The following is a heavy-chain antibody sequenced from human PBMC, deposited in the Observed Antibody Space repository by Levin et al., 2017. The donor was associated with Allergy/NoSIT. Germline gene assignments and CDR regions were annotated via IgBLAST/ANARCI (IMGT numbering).Heavy chain of an antibody. CDR2: IWDDGYKK. CDR1: GFTFSSYG. CDR3: ARVLRFYYYYYMDV. V-gene: IGHV3-33*01. J-gene: IGHJ6*03. D-gene: IGHD5-12*01. Sequence: PGGSLRLSCAASGFTFSSYGMHWVRQALGKGLEWVAVIWDDGYKKYYADSVKGRFTISRDNSKNTLYLQMNSLRAEDTAVYYCARVLRFYYYYYMDVWGKGTTVTVSS.